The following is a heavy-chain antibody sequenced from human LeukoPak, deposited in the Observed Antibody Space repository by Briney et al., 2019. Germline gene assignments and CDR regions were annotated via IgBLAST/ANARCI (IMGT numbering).Heavy chain of an antibody. D-gene: IGHD4-17*01. Sequence: ASVKVSCKASGYTFTSYYMHWVRQAPGQGLEWMGIINPSGGSTSYAQKFQGRVTMTRDMSTSTVYMELSSLRSEDTAVYYCARVATVTTYDWYFDLWGRGTLVTVPS. CDR1: GYTFTSYY. CDR2: INPSGGST. J-gene: IGHJ2*01. CDR3: ARVATVTTYDWYFDL. V-gene: IGHV1-46*01.